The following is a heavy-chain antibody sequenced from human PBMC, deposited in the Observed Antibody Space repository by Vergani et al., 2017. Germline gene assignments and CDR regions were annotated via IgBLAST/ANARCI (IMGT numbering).Heavy chain of an antibody. Sequence: QVQLQQWGAGLLKPSETLSLTCAVYGGSFSGYYWSWIRQPPGKGLEWIGEINHSGSTYYNPSLKSRVTISVDRSKNQFSLKLSSVTAADTAVYYCARAISRRWFDPWGQGTLVTVSS. V-gene: IGHV4-34*01. CDR2: INHSGST. J-gene: IGHJ5*02. CDR3: ARAISRRWFDP. CDR1: GGSFSGYY. D-gene: IGHD2-21*01.